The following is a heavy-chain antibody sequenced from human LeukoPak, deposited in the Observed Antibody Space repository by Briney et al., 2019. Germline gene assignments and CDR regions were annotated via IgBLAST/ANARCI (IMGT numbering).Heavy chain of an antibody. J-gene: IGHJ5*02. V-gene: IGHV4-59*12. CDR2: IYYSGST. CDR1: GGSISSYY. CDR3: GIAAAGTGWFDP. Sequence: PSETLSLTCTVSGGSISSYYWSWIRQPPGKGLEWIGYIYYSGSTNYNPSLKSRVTISVDTSKNQFSLKLSSVTAADTAVYYCGIAAAGTGWFDPWGQGTLVTVSS. D-gene: IGHD6-13*01.